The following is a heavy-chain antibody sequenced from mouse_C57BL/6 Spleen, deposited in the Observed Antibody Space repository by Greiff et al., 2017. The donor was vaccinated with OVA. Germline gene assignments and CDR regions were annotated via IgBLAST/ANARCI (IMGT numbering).Heavy chain of an antibody. CDR1: GYAFSSSW. J-gene: IGHJ2*01. Sequence: VQGVESGPELVKPGASVKISCKASGYAFSSSWMNWVKQRPGKGLEWIGRIYPGDGDTNYNGKFKGKATLTADKSSSTAYMQLSSLTSEDSAVYFCASFYYYGSSHDYWGQGTTLTVSS. D-gene: IGHD1-1*01. CDR3: ASFYYYGSSHDY. CDR2: IYPGDGDT. V-gene: IGHV1-82*01.